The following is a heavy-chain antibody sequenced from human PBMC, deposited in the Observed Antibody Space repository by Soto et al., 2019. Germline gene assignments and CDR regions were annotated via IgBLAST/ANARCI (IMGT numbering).Heavy chain of an antibody. CDR1: GASISVHSYY. CDR3: VSKLGPYYYGLDV. CDR2: SYYSGTT. V-gene: IGHV4-39*07. Sequence: SETLSLTCTVSGASISVHSYYWTWIRQPPGKGLEWIGSSYYSGTTYFNPSLKSRATISVDTSKNQFSLSLTSVTAADTAVYYCVSKLGPYYYGLDVWGQGTTVTVSS. D-gene: IGHD3-16*01. J-gene: IGHJ6*02.